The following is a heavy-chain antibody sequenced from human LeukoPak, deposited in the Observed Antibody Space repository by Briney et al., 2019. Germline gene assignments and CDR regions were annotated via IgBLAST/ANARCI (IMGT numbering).Heavy chain of an antibody. CDR1: GFTVSSNY. CDR3: ARDPHSLDY. Sequence: GGSLRLSCAASGFTVSSNYMSWVRQAPGKGLEWVAYIRSSGGPIYYADSVKGRFTISRDNARNSLYLQMNSLRDEDTAVYYCARDPHSLDYWGPGILVTVSS. CDR2: IRSSGGPI. J-gene: IGHJ4*02. V-gene: IGHV3-48*02.